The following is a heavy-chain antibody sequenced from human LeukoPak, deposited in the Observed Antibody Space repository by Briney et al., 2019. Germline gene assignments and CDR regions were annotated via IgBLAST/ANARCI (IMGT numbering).Heavy chain of an antibody. CDR1: GGSISSYY. Sequence: SETLSLTCTVSGGSISSYYWSWIRQPPGKGLEWIGYIYYSGSTNYNPSLKSRVTISVDTSKNQFSLKLSSVTAADTAVYYCARLRAGRGRYYYGSGSYYNHNWFDPWGQGTLVTVSS. CDR3: ARLRAGRGRYYYGSGSYYNHNWFDP. J-gene: IGHJ5*02. D-gene: IGHD3-10*01. V-gene: IGHV4-59*12. CDR2: IYYSGST.